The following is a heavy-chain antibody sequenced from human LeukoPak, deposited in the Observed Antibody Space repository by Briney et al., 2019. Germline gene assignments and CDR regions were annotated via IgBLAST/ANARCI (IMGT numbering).Heavy chain of an antibody. D-gene: IGHD2-21*01. CDR1: GFTFSSYA. CDR2: ISYDGSNK. CDR3: GGGIGPSLKKASLGH. J-gene: IGHJ4*01. Sequence: GGSLRLSCAASGFTFSSYAMHWVRQAPGKGLEWVAVISYDGSNKYYADSVKGRFTISRDNSKNTLYLQMNSLRAEDTAVYYRGGGIGPSLKKASLGHRGQGTPGTVS. V-gene: IGHV3-30-3*01.